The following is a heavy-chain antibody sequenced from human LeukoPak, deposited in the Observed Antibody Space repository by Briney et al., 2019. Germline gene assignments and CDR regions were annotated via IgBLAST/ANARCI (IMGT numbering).Heavy chain of an antibody. D-gene: IGHD3-22*01. Sequence: GGSLRLSCTASGFTFGDYAMSWVRQAPGKGLEWVGFIRSKAYGGTTEYAASVKGRFTISRDDSKSIAYLQMNSLKTEDTAVYYCTRDSLSGGMIVVVAPFDYWGQGTLVTVSS. CDR1: GFTFGDYA. J-gene: IGHJ4*02. CDR3: TRDSLSGGMIVVVAPFDY. V-gene: IGHV3-49*04. CDR2: IRSKAYGGTT.